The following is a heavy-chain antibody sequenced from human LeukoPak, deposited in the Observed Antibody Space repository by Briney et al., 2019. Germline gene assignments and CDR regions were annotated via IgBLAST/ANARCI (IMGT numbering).Heavy chain of an antibody. J-gene: IGHJ3*02. V-gene: IGHV4-4*07. CDR1: GDSISNYY. CDR2: IYTSGST. CDR3: ARGIYCGGDCYAFDI. D-gene: IGHD2-21*01. Sequence: SETLSLTCTVSGDSISNYYWNWIRQPAGKGLEWIGRIYTSGSTNYNPSLKSRVTMSVDTSKNQFSLKLSSVTAADTAVYYCARGIYCGGDCYAFDIWGQGTMVTVSS.